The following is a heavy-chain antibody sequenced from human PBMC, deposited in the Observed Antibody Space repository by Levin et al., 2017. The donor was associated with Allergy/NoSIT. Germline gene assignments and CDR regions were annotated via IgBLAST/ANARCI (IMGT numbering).Heavy chain of an antibody. V-gene: IGHV4-28*01. CDR2: IYNTGLT. Sequence: SETLSLTCAVSGSSISSGHWWGWIRQPPGKGLEWIAYIYNTGLTYYNPSLKSRVTVSLDTSNNPFSLRLSSVTAVDTATYYCATRKGDAGSFFDYWGQGALVTVSP. J-gene: IGHJ4*02. D-gene: IGHD3-16*01. CDR3: ATRKGDAGSFFDY. CDR1: GSSISSGHW.